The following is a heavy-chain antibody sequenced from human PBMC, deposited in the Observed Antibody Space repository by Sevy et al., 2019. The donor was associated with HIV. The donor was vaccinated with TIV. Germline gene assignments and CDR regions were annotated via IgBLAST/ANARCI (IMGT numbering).Heavy chain of an antibody. D-gene: IGHD3-3*01. CDR2: ISGSGGSGEKT. CDR3: AKWGDHDFWSSYSYFDY. Sequence: GGSLRLSCAASGFTFSNYAMNWVRQAPGKGLEWVSGISGSGGSGEKTNYADSVKGRFTISRDDSKNSLYLQLNSLRAEDTVVYYCAKWGDHDFWSSYSYFDYWGQGALVTVSS. J-gene: IGHJ4*02. CDR1: GFTFSNYA. V-gene: IGHV3-23*01.